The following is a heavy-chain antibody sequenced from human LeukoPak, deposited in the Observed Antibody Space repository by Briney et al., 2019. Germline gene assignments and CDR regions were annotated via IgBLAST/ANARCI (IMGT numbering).Heavy chain of an antibody. CDR2: INHSGST. CDR3: ARGNVAAGNAIDY. D-gene: IGHD6-13*01. V-gene: IGHV4-34*01. Sequence: PSETLSLTCAVYGGSFSGYYWSWIRQPPGKGLEWIGEINHSGSTNYNPSLKSRVTISVDTSKNQFSLKLSSMTAADTAVYYCARGNVAAGNAIDYWGQGTLVTVSS. CDR1: GGSFSGYY. J-gene: IGHJ4*02.